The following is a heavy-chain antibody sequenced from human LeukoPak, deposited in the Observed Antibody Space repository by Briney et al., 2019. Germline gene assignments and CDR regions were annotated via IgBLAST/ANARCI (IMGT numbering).Heavy chain of an antibody. Sequence: ASVKVSCKASGGTFSSYAISWVRQAPGQGLEWMGRIIPILGIANYAQKFQGRVTITADKSTSTAYMELSSLRSEDTAVYYCASSGGWFNPVDYWGQGTLVTVSS. V-gene: IGHV1-69*04. CDR1: GGTFSSYA. J-gene: IGHJ4*02. D-gene: IGHD6-19*01. CDR3: ASSGGWFNPVDY. CDR2: IIPILGIA.